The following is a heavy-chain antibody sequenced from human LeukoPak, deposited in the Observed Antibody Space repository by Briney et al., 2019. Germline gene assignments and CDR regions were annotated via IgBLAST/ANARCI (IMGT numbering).Heavy chain of an antibody. D-gene: IGHD5-18*01. CDR3: ARHQGYSYGYLDY. Sequence: SETLSLTCAVYGESFSGYYWSWIRQPPGKGLEWIGDIIHSGSTNYNPSLKSRVTISVDTSKNQFSLKLSSVTAADTAVYYCARHQGYSYGYLDYWGQGTLVTVSS. CDR2: IIHSGST. J-gene: IGHJ4*02. CDR1: GESFSGYY. V-gene: IGHV4-34*12.